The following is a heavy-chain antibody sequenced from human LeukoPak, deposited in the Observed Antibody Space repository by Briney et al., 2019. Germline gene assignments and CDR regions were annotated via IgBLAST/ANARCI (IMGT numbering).Heavy chain of an antibody. CDR1: GGSISSSSYY. CDR3: ARQASLLQDAFDI. V-gene: IGHV4-39*01. D-gene: IGHD2-15*01. CDR2: IYYSGST. J-gene: IGHJ3*02. Sequence: SETLSLTCIVSGGSISSSSYYWGWIRQPPGKGLEWIGSIYYSGSTYYNPSLKSRVTISVDTSKNQFSLKLSSVTAADTAVYYCARQASLLQDAFDIWGQGTMVTVSS.